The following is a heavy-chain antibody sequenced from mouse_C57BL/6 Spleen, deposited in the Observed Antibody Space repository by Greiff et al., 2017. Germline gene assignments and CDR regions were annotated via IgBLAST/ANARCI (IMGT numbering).Heavy chain of an antibody. CDR1: GYTFTEYT. CDR2: FYPGSGSI. Sequence: QVQLKQSGAELVKPGASVKLSCKASGYTFTEYTIHWVKQRSGQGLEWIGWFYPGSGSIKYNEKFKDKATVNADKYSSTVYMELSRLTSEDSAVYFGARHERLPYYYGSSYGGAMDYWGQGTSVTVSS. V-gene: IGHV1-62-2*01. CDR3: ARHERLPYYYGSSYGGAMDY. J-gene: IGHJ4*01. D-gene: IGHD1-1*01.